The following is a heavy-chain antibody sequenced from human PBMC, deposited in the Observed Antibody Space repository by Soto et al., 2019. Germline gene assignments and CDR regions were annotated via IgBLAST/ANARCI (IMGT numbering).Heavy chain of an antibody. CDR1: GYTFTSYD. D-gene: IGHD6-25*01. CDR2: MNPNSGNT. V-gene: IGHV1-8*01. J-gene: IGHJ4*02. CDR3: ARDLAGRIDY. Sequence: QVQLVQSGAEVKKPGASVKVSCKASGYTFTSYDINWVRQATGQGLEWMGWMNPNSGNTGYAQKFXGXAXMXXNTSISTAYMELSSLRSEDTAVYYCARDLAGRIDYWGQGTLVTVSS.